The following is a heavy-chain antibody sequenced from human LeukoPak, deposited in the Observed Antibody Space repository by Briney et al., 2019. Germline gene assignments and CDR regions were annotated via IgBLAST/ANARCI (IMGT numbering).Heavy chain of an antibody. CDR3: AREYSSSFEAFDI. J-gene: IGHJ3*02. D-gene: IGHD6-13*01. CDR2: ISSSSSYI. CDR1: GFTFSSYS. V-gene: IGHV3-21*01. Sequence: PGGSLRLSCAASGFTFSSYSMNWVRQAPGKGLEWVSSISSSSSYIYYADSVKGRFTISRDNAKNSLYLQMNSLRAEDTAVYYCAREYSSSFEAFDIWGQGTMVTVSS.